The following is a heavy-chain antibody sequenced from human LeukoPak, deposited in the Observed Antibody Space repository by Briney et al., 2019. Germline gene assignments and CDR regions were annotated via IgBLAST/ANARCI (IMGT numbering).Heavy chain of an antibody. CDR3: AGDYNGLT. CDR1: GSTFRTNW. J-gene: IGHJ5*02. CDR2: INADGTTT. D-gene: IGHD3-10*01. V-gene: IGHV3-74*01. Sequence: QPGGSLRLSCVASGSTFRTNWMNWVRQAPGKGLVWVSRINADGTTTTYADSVKGRFTTSRDNAKNTLYLQMNSLRAEDTAVYCCAGDYNGLTWGQGTLVTVSS.